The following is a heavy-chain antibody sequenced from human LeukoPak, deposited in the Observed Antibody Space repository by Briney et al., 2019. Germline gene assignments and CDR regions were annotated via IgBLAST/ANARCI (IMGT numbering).Heavy chain of an antibody. D-gene: IGHD2-2*01. CDR1: GFTFSSYW. CDR2: INSDGSST. CDR3: AKSPEPYQLLYWFDP. J-gene: IGHJ5*02. Sequence: PGGSLRLSCAASGFTFSSYWMHWVRQAPGKGLVWVSRINSDGSSTSYADSVKGRFTISRDNSKNTLYLQMNSLRAEDTAVYYCAKSPEPYQLLYWFDPWGQGTLVTVSS. V-gene: IGHV3-74*01.